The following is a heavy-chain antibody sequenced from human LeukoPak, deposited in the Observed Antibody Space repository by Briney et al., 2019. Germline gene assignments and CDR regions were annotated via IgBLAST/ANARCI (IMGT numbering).Heavy chain of an antibody. CDR2: INPNSGNT. CDR1: GYTFTGYY. Sequence: ASVKVSCKASGYTFTGYYMHWLRPPRGQGLEWMGWINPNSGNTGYAQKFQGRATITRNTSISTAYMELSSLRSEDTAVYYCARGRVRYCSSTSCSPGDYYYYYMDVWGKGTTVTVSS. V-gene: IGHV1-8*03. CDR3: ARGRVRYCSSTSCSPGDYYYYYMDV. D-gene: IGHD2-2*01. J-gene: IGHJ6*03.